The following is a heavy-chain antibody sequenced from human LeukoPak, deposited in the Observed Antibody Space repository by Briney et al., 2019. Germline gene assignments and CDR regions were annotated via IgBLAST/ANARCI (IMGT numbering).Heavy chain of an antibody. J-gene: IGHJ4*02. V-gene: IGHV3-23*01. CDR2: ISGSGGST. Sequence: PGGSLRLSCAVSGFTFSSYAMSWVRQAPGKGLEWVSAISGSGGSTYYADSVRGRFTISRDNSKNTLYLQMNSLRAEDTAVYYCAKGQSHNYYDSSGYYLPFDYWGQGTLVTVSS. CDR3: AKGQSHNYYDSSGYYLPFDY. D-gene: IGHD3-22*01. CDR1: GFTFSSYA.